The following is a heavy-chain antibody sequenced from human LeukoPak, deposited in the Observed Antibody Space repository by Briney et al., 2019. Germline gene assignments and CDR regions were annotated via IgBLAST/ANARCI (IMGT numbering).Heavy chain of an antibody. CDR2: ISYDGSNK. D-gene: IGHD4-17*01. V-gene: IGHV3-30*01. CDR1: GFTFSSYA. Sequence: GGSLRLSCAAPGFTFSSYAMHWVRQAPGKGLEGVAVISYDGSNKYYADSVKGRFTISRDNSKNTLYLQMNSLRTEDTAVYYCARNDYGQYYFDYWGQGTLVTVSS. CDR3: ARNDYGQYYFDY. J-gene: IGHJ4*02.